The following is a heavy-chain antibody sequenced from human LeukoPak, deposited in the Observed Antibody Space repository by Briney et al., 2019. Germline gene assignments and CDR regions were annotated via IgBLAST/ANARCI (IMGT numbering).Heavy chain of an antibody. CDR3: ASRKDGYSGYEWDY. CDR1: GFTFSGYG. V-gene: IGHV3-48*01. Sequence: GGSLRLSCTASGFTFSGYGMSWVRQAPGKGLEWVSYISSSSGTIYYADSVKGRFTISRDNAKNSLYLQMNSLRAEDTAVYYCASRKDGYSGYEWDYWGQGTLVTVSS. CDR2: ISSSSGTI. D-gene: IGHD5-12*01. J-gene: IGHJ4*02.